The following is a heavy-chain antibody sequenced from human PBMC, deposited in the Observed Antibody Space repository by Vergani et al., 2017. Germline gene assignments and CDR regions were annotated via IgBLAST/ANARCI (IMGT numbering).Heavy chain of an antibody. J-gene: IGHJ4*02. V-gene: IGHV3-23*01. CDR2: ISARYPST. Sequence: EVQLLQSGGGVIQPGGSVRLSCAASGFTFSACPMTWVRQAPGKGLVWVSAISARYPSTYYADSVKGRFTISRDNSKNMLYLQMNSLRAEDTAVYYCARLSYDTTPYLQGGYDCWGQGTLVSVSS. CDR3: ARLSYDTTPYLQGGYDC. D-gene: IGHD3-22*01. CDR1: GFTFSACP.